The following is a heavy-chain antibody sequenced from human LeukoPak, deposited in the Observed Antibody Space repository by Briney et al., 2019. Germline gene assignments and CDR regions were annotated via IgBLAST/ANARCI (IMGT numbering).Heavy chain of an antibody. Sequence: GASVRVSCKASGYTFTGYYMHWVRQAPGQGLEWMGRINPNSGGTNYAQKFQGRVTMTRDTSISTAYMELSRLRSDDTAVYYCARDPSSGSGDYWGQGTLVTVSS. CDR2: INPNSGGT. CDR1: GYTFTGYY. D-gene: IGHD6-19*01. J-gene: IGHJ4*02. V-gene: IGHV1-2*06. CDR3: ARDPSSGSGDY.